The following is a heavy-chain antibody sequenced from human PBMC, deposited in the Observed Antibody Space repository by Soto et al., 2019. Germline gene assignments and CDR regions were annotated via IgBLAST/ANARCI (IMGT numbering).Heavy chain of an antibody. J-gene: IGHJ4*02. V-gene: IGHV1-2*04. Sequence: ASVKVSCKASGYTFTGYYMHWVRQAPGQGLEWMGWINPNSGGTNYAQKFQGWVTMTRDTSISTAYMELSRLRSDDTAVYYCARAGSSGSGWYPELDYWGQGTLVPVSP. D-gene: IGHD6-19*01. CDR2: INPNSGGT. CDR1: GYTFTGYY. CDR3: ARAGSSGSGWYPELDY.